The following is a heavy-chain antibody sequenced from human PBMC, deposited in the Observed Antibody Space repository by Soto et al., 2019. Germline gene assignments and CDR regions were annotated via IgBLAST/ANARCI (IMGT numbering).Heavy chain of an antibody. CDR1: GGSIGRRDYY. Sequence: QVQMRQSDPGLVKPSQTLSLKCSVSGGSIGRRDYYWSWIRQHPEKGLEWIGSIYYNGNTDYNPTLSGLPTISVGASMNEFSLKLTSVPAADTAVYYCARVKGGAAQKWSGMDVWGQGTTVTVS. CDR3: ARVKGGAAQKWSGMDV. D-gene: IGHD2-8*01. V-gene: IGHV4-31*01. J-gene: IGHJ6*02. CDR2: IYYNGNT.